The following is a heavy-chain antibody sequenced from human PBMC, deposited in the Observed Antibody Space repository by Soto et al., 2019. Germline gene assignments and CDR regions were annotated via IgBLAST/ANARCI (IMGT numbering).Heavy chain of an antibody. V-gene: IGHV3-21*01. D-gene: IGHD1-1*01. CDR3: ARDRRLERIYFNWYFDL. Sequence: GGSLRLSCAASGFTFSSYSMNWVRQAPGKGLEWVSSISSSSSYIYYADSVKGRFTISRDNAKNSLYLQMNSLRAEDTAVYYCARDRRLERIYFNWYFDLWGRGTLVTVSS. CDR1: GFTFSSYS. CDR2: ISSSSSYI. J-gene: IGHJ2*01.